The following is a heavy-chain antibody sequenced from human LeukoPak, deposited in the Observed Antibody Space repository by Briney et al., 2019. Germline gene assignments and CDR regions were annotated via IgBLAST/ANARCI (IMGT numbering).Heavy chain of an antibody. CDR1: GYTFTGYY. J-gene: IGHJ3*02. V-gene: IGHV1-2*02. CDR3: ARARSWDDAFDI. CDR2: INPNSGGT. Sequence: ASVKVSCKASGYTFTGYYIHWVRQAPGQGLEWMGWINPNSGGTNYAQKFQGRVTMTRDTSVSTAYMELSRLRSDDTAVYYCARARSWDDAFDIWGQGTMVTVSS. D-gene: IGHD6-13*01.